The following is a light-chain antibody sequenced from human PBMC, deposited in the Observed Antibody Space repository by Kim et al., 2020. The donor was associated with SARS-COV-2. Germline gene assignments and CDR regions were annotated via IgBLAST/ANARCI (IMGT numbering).Light chain of an antibody. CDR3: NSRXGSGXHYV. J-gene: IGLJ1*01. V-gene: IGLV3-19*01. Sequence: GKTVSITXQGDXXRXXXASXXQQXXXQAPVLXIYGKDSRASGIPDRFSGSSSGDTTSLTITGAQAEXXADYYCNSRXGSGXHYVFGXGTKVTXL. CDR1: XXRXXX. CDR2: GKD.